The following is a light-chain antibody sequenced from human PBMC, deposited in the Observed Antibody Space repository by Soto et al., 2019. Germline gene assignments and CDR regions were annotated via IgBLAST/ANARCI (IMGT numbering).Light chain of an antibody. CDR1: QSISSW. J-gene: IGKJ1*01. V-gene: IGKV1-5*03. Sequence: DIQMTQSPSSLSASVGDRVTITCRASQSISSWLAWYQQKPGKAPRLLIYKAPSLERGVPSRFSGSGSGTEFTLTISSLQPDDFAPYVGQQYNSYWTFGQGTKVEIK. CDR3: QQYNSYWT. CDR2: KAP.